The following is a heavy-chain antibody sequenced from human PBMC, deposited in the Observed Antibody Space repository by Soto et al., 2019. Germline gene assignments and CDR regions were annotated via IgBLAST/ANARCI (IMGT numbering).Heavy chain of an antibody. J-gene: IGHJ4*02. CDR1: GFSLTSRPMG. V-gene: IGHV2-5*02. CDR3: AHRLSGYNWNGGYFDY. D-gene: IGHD1-1*01. CDR2: IYWDDDK. Sequence: QITLKESGPTLVKPTQTLTLTFTFSGFSLTSRPMGVGWIRQPPGKALEGLVFIYWDDDKRYSPSLKSRLTITKDTSGNQVVLTMTNMDPVDTATYYCAHRLSGYNWNGGYFDYWGQGALVTVSS.